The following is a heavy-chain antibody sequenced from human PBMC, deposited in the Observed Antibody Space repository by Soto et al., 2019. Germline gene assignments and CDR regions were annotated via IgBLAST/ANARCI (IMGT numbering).Heavy chain of an antibody. D-gene: IGHD5-12*01. CDR3: AREGSYSAYNFTHGIQLWSFDF. Sequence: SETLSLTCTVSGGSINTFYWSWVRQPAGKGLEWIGRIFSSGSTSFNPSLESRVAMSVDTSKNHFSLNLSSVTAADMAVYYCAREGSYSAYNFTHGIQLWSFDFWGQGALVTVSS. V-gene: IGHV4-4*07. CDR1: GGSINTFY. J-gene: IGHJ4*02. CDR2: IFSSGST.